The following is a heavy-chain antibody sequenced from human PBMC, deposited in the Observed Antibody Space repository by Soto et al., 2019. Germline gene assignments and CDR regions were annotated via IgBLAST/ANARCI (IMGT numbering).Heavy chain of an antibody. CDR1: GGTFSSYA. Sequence: QVQLVQSGAEVKKPGSSVKVSCKASGGTFSSYAISWVRQAPGQGLEWMGGIIPIFGTADYAQKFQGRVTITADESTSTSTAYMELSSPRSEDTAVYYCASDGGNARYYYYGMDVWGQGTTVTVSS. V-gene: IGHV1-69*12. D-gene: IGHD2-15*01. CDR3: ASDGGNARYYYYGMDV. CDR2: IIPIFGTA. J-gene: IGHJ6*02.